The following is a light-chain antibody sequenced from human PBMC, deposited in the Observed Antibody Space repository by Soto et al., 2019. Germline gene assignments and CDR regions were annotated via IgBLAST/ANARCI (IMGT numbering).Light chain of an antibody. Sequence: EVVLTQSPGTLSLSSGERATLSCRASQSVSASYIAWYQQNPGQALRILIYGASTRETGVPARFSGGGAGTECTLTITSLQSEDFEVDGCQQYNNWPLTFGPGTRLEIK. J-gene: IGKJ5*01. V-gene: IGKV3-15*01. CDR2: GAS. CDR3: QQYNNWPLT. CDR1: QSVSASY.